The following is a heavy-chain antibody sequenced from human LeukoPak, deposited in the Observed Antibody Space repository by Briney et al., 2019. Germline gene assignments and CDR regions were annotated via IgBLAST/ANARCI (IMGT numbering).Heavy chain of an antibody. Sequence: GGSLRLSCAASGFTFSSYSMNWVRQAPGRGLEWVSYISSSSSNVYYADSVRDRFTISRDNARNSLYLQMNSLRAEDTAVYYCAHTYGDSDYWGQGTLVTVSS. CDR3: AHTYGDSDY. D-gene: IGHD4-17*01. J-gene: IGHJ4*02. CDR2: ISSSSSNV. CDR1: GFTFSSYS. V-gene: IGHV3-48*01.